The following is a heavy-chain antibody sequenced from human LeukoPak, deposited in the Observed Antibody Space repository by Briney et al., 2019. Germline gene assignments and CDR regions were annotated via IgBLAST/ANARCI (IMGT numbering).Heavy chain of an antibody. Sequence: GGSLRLSCVASGFTFTDYFMTWVRQAPGEGLEWVANTNEDGSVRQYADSVRGRFTISRDNTQNTVSLQLNTLRVDDTAVYYCARSFSYSYDFAGGPGTLVTVSS. V-gene: IGHV3-7*03. CDR2: TNEDGSVR. CDR3: ARSFSYSYDFA. CDR1: GFTFTDYF. D-gene: IGHD5-18*01. J-gene: IGHJ1*01.